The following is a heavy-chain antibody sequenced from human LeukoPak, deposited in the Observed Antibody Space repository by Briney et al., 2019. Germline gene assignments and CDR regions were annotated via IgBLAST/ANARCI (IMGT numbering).Heavy chain of an antibody. D-gene: IGHD1-14*01. Sequence: GASATVSCKTSGYPFTTWEINWVRQAAGQGLEWMGWVHPNSGNTAYAQKFQGRVTMTRDTSISTAYMELSGLRFDDTAVYFCARGPRNDPWGQGTLVTVSS. CDR2: VHPNSGNT. CDR3: ARGPRNDP. CDR1: GYPFTTWE. J-gene: IGHJ5*02. V-gene: IGHV1-8*01.